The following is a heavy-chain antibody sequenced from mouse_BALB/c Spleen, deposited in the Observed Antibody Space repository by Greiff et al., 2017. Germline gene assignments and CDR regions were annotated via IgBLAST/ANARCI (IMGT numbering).Heavy chain of an antibody. CDR1: GFTFTDYY. D-gene: IGHD1-1*01. V-gene: IGHV7-3*02. Sequence: DVQLVESGGGLVQPGGSLRLSCATSGFTFTDYYMSWVRQPPGKALEWLGFIRNKANGYTTEYSASVKGRFTISRDNSQSILYLQMNTLRAEDSATYYCARYYYGIYAMDYWGQGTSVTVSS. CDR3: ARYYYGIYAMDY. J-gene: IGHJ4*01. CDR2: IRNKANGYTT.